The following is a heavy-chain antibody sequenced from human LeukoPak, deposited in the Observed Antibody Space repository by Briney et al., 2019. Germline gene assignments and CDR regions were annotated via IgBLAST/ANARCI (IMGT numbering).Heavy chain of an antibody. CDR1: GFIFSDYY. D-gene: IGHD3-10*01. V-gene: IGHV3-30*03. J-gene: IGHJ4*02. Sequence: GGSLRLSCAASGFIFSDYYMSWVRHSPGKVLEWVAVISYDGSNKYYGDSVKGRFTISRDNAKNSLYLQMNSLRVEDTAVYYCARIYGSGSYWDYWGQGTLVTVSS. CDR2: ISYDGSNK. CDR3: ARIYGSGSYWDY.